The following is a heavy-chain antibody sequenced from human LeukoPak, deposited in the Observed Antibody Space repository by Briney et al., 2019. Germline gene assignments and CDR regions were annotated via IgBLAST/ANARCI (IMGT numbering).Heavy chain of an antibody. CDR3: ATRAYDYVWGSYPY. J-gene: IGHJ4*02. D-gene: IGHD3-16*02. CDR2: IRGSGGST. V-gene: IGHV3-23*01. Sequence: PGGSLRLSCAASGFTFGSYAMSWVRQAPGKGLEWVSGIRGSGGSTYYADSVKGRFTISRDNSRNTLYLQMNSLRAEDTAVYYCATRAYDYVWGSYPYWGQGTLVTVSS. CDR1: GFTFGSYA.